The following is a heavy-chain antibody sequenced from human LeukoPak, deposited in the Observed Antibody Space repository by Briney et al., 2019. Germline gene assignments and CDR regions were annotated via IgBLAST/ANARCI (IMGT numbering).Heavy chain of an antibody. CDR2: ISSNSSTI. V-gene: IGHV3-48*01. CDR1: GFTFSTYS. J-gene: IGHJ6*03. D-gene: IGHD1-14*01. CDR3: ARDGIMDV. Sequence: GGSLRLSCAASGFTFSTYSMNWVRQAPGKGPEWVSYISSNSSTIFYADSVKGRFTISRDNVKNSLYVQMNSLRVEDTAVYYCARDGIMDVWGKGTTVTVSS.